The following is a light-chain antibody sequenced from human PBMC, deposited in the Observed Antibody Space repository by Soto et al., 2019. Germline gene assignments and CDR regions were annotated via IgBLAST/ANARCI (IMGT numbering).Light chain of an antibody. CDR2: DVS. CDR1: SSDVGGYNY. CDR3: CSYAGSYSYV. V-gene: IGLV2-11*01. J-gene: IGLJ1*01. Sequence: QSVLTQPRSVSGSPGQSVTISCTGTSSDVGGYNYVSWYQQHPSKALKLMIYDVSKRPSGVPDRFSGSKSGNTASLTISGLQAEDEADYYCCSYAGSYSYVFGTGTKVTVL.